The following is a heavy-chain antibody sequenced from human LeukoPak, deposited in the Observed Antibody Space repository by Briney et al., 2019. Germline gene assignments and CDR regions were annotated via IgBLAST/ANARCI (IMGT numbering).Heavy chain of an antibody. CDR2: ISGSGGST. J-gene: IGHJ4*02. CDR3: AKDLSSGSRRAY. CDR1: GFTPNSYW. Sequence: GGSLRLSCAASGFTPNSYWMSWVRQAPGKGLEWVSAISGSGGSTYYADSVKGRFTTSRDNSKNTTYLQMNSLRAEDTGVYYCAKDLSSGSRRAYWGQGTLVTVSS. D-gene: IGHD6-19*01. V-gene: IGHV3-23*01.